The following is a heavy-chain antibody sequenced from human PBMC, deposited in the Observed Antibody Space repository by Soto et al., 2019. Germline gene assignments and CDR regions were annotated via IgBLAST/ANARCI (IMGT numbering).Heavy chain of an antibody. CDR2: ISYDGSNK. CDR1: GFTFSSYA. Sequence: PGGSLRLSCAASGFTFSSYAMHWVRQAPGKGLEWVAVISYDGSNKYYADSVKGRFTISRDNSKNTLYLQMNSLRAEDTAVYYCARDPHYCSSTSCHQYYYYYGMDVWGQGTTVTVSS. CDR3: ARDPHYCSSTSCHQYYYYYGMDV. J-gene: IGHJ6*02. V-gene: IGHV3-30-3*01. D-gene: IGHD2-2*01.